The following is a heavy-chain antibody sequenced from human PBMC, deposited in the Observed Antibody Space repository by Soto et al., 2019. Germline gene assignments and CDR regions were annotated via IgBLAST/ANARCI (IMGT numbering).Heavy chain of an antibody. J-gene: IGHJ5*02. CDR1: GYNFNTYW. V-gene: IGHV5-51*01. D-gene: IGHD3-10*01. CDR3: ARSVPEIFISSENWFDP. CDR2: IYPGDSDT. Sequence: PGESLKISCEGSGYNFNTYWIGWVRQMPGKGLEWMALIYPGDSDTRYSPSLKSRVTMSVDRSKNQFSLKLNSVIAADTAVYYCARSVPEIFISSENWFDPWGQGILVTVSS.